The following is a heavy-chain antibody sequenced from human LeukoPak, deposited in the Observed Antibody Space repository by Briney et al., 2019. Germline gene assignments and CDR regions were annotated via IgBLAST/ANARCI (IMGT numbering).Heavy chain of an antibody. CDR3: AKGGAVGATSFDY. CDR1: GFTFSSYG. Sequence: GPLRLSCAASGFTFSSYGMHWVRQAPGKGLEWVAVISYDGSNKYYADSVKGRFTISRDNSKNTLYLQMNSLRAEDTAVYYCAKGGAVGATSFDYWGQGTLVTVSS. J-gene: IGHJ4*02. CDR2: ISYDGSNK. D-gene: IGHD1-26*01. V-gene: IGHV3-30*18.